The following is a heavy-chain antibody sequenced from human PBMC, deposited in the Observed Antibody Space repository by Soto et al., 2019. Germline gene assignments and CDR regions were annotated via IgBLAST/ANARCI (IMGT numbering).Heavy chain of an antibody. D-gene: IGHD3-22*01. CDR1: GYSISSGYY. J-gene: IGHJ5*02. V-gene: IGHV4-38-2*01. CDR3: ARVGPWVPYYYDSSPYTFENWFDP. CDR2: IYHGVST. Sequence: PSETLSLTCAVSGYSISSGYYWGWLRQPPGKGLGWIGSIYHGVSTYYNPSLNSRVTLSIDMTNNHVSLILNSVTAADTAVYYCARVGPWVPYYYDSSPYTFENWFDPWGQGPLVTVSS.